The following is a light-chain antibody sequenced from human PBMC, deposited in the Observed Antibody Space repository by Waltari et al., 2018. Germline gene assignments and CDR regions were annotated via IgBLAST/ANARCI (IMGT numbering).Light chain of an antibody. CDR3: CSNVGSSVF. CDR1: NSNAGSYNL. Sequence: QSALTQPASVSGSPGQSITISCTGFNSNAGSYNLVSWYQKHPGKAPKPLIYEGNRRPSGVSNRFYGSKSDNTASLTLSGLQAEDEADYYCCSNVGSSVFFGGGTKLTVL. V-gene: IGLV2-23*03. CDR2: EGN. J-gene: IGLJ2*01.